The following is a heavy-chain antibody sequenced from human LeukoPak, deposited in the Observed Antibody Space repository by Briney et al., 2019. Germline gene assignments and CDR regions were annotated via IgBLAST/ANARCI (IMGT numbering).Heavy chain of an antibody. Sequence: GGSLRLSCAASGFTFSDYYMSWIRQAPGKGLEWVSYISSSSSYKNYADSVKGRFTISRDNARNSLYLQMNSLRAEDTAVYYCARAPGELSYDYWGQGTLVTVSS. CDR3: ARAPGELSYDY. J-gene: IGHJ4*02. CDR1: GFTFSDYY. D-gene: IGHD3-16*02. V-gene: IGHV3-11*06. CDR2: ISSSSSYK.